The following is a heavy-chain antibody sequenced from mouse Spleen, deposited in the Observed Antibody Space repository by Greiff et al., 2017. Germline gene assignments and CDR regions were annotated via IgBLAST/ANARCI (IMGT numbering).Heavy chain of an antibody. Sequence: QVQLQQSGPELVKPGASVKISCKASGYAFSSSWMNWVKQRPGKGLEWIGRIYPGDGDTNYNGKFKGKATLTADKSSSTAYMQLSSLTSEDSAVYFCARGGGYAYFDYWGQGTTLTVSS. J-gene: IGHJ2*01. V-gene: IGHV1-82*01. CDR1: GYAFSSSW. CDR3: ARGGGYAYFDY. D-gene: IGHD2-2*01. CDR2: IYPGDGDT.